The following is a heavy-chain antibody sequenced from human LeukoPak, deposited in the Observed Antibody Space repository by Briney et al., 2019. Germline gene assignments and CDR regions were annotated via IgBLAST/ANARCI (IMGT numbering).Heavy chain of an antibody. CDR2: INHSGST. CDR3: ARQGPCLYRSWFDP. V-gene: IGHV4-34*01. J-gene: IGHJ5*02. CDR1: GGSFSGYY. Sequence: PSETLSLTCAVYGGSFSGYYWSWIRQPPGKGLEWIGEINHSGSTNYNPSLKSRVTISVDTSKNQFSLKLSSVTAADTAVYYCARQGPCLYRSWFDPWGQGTLVTVSS. D-gene: IGHD3-16*01.